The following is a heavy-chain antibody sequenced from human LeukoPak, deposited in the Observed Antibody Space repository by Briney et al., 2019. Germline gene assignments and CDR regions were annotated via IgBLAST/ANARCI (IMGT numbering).Heavy chain of an antibody. D-gene: IGHD2-15*01. CDR2: IWYDGSNK. CDR1: GFTFSSYG. CDR3: ARVEGHCSGGSCYNYYFDL. V-gene: IGHV3-33*01. Sequence: GGSLRLSCAASGFTFSSYGMHWVRQAPGKGLEWVAVIWYDGSNKYYADSVKGRFTISRDNSKNTLYLQMNSLRAEDTAVYYCARVEGHCSGGSCYNYYFDLWGRGTLVTVSS. J-gene: IGHJ2*01.